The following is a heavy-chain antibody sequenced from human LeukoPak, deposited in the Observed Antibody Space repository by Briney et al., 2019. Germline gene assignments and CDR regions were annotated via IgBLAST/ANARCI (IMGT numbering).Heavy chain of an antibody. V-gene: IGHV3-7*01. J-gene: IGHJ4*02. CDR3: AREGGSYCFDY. Sequence: GGSLRLSCAASGFTFSSYWMSWVRQAPGQGLEWVANIKQDGSEKYYVDSVKGRFTISRDNAKNSLYLQMNSLRAEDTAVYYCAREGGSYCFDYWGQGTLVTVSS. CDR2: IKQDGSEK. D-gene: IGHD1-26*01. CDR1: GFTFSSYW.